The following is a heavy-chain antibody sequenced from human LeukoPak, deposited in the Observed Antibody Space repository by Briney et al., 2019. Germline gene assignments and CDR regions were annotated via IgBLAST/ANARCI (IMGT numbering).Heavy chain of an antibody. CDR2: IWYDGSNK. Sequence: GGSLRLSCAASGFTFSSYGMHWVRQAPGKGLEWVAVIWYDGSNKYYADSVKGRFTISRDNSKNTLYLQMNSMRAEDTAVYYCAKEKDSGSWYLGPNFDYWGQGTLVTVSS. CDR1: GFTFSSYG. V-gene: IGHV3-33*06. J-gene: IGHJ4*02. CDR3: AKEKDSGSWYLGPNFDY. D-gene: IGHD6-13*01.